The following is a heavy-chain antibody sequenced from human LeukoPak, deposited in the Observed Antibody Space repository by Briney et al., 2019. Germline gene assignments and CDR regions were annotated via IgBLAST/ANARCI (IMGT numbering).Heavy chain of an antibody. CDR3: ARHCGDYDFWSGYPNWFDP. CDR1: GGSISSSSYY. D-gene: IGHD3-3*01. Sequence: SETLSLTCTVSGGSISSSSYYWGWIRQPPGKGLEWIGSIYYSGSTYYNPSLKSRVTISVDTSKNQFSLKLSSVTAADTAVCYCARHCGDYDFWSGYPNWFDPWGQGTLVTVSS. CDR2: IYYSGST. J-gene: IGHJ5*02. V-gene: IGHV4-39*01.